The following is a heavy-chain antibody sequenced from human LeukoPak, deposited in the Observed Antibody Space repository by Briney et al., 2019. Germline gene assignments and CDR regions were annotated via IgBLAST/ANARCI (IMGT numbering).Heavy chain of an antibody. CDR3: AKDSLYDFWSGYYEAGDYYYMDV. Sequence: GGSLTLSCAASGFTFSTFAMSWLRQAPGKGLEWVSAISGSGCSTYYADSVKGRLTISRDNSKNTLYLQMNSLRAEDTAVYYCAKDSLYDFWSGYYEAGDYYYMDVWGKGTTVTVSS. CDR1: GFTFSTFA. CDR2: ISGSGCST. D-gene: IGHD3-3*01. J-gene: IGHJ6*03. V-gene: IGHV3-23*01.